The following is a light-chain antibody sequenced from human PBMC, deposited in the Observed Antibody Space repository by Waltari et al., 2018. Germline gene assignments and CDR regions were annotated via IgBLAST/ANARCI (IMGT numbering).Light chain of an antibody. V-gene: IGKV2-28*01. CDR1: QSLLYSNGYNY. CDR2: LGS. CDR3: MQALQTPLT. J-gene: IGKJ4*01. Sequence: EIVLTQSPLSLPVTPGEPASISRRSSQSLLYSNGYNYLDWYLQKPGQSPQLLIYLGSNRASGVTDRFSGSGSGTDFKLKITRVEAEDVGVYYCMQALQTPLTFGGGTKVEIK.